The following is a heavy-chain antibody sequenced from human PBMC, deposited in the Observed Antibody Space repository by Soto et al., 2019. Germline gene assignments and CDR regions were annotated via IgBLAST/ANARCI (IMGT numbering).Heavy chain of an antibody. CDR1: GYTFTSDY. CDR3: ARDPQRGYSYGITGYYFDY. D-gene: IGHD5-18*01. J-gene: IGHJ4*02. Sequence: ASVKVSCKASGYTFTSDYMHWVRQAPGQGLEWMGIINPSGGSTSYAQKFQGRVTMTRDTSTSTVYMELSSLRSEDTAVYYCARDPQRGYSYGITGYYFDYWGQGTLVTVSS. CDR2: INPSGGST. V-gene: IGHV1-46*01.